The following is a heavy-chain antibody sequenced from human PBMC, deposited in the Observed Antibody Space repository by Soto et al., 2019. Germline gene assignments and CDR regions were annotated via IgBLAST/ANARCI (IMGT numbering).Heavy chain of an antibody. CDR1: GRSISSGGYY. Sequence: QVQLQESGPGLVKPSQTLSLTCTVSGRSISSGGYYWSGIRQHPGKGLEWIGYIYYSGSTYYNPSLKSRVTISVDTSKNQFSLKLSSVTAADTAVYYCGSSTYAYYYYYGMDVWGQGTTVTVSS. V-gene: IGHV4-31*03. CDR3: GSSTYAYYYYYGMDV. CDR2: IYYSGST. D-gene: IGHD3-16*01. J-gene: IGHJ6*02.